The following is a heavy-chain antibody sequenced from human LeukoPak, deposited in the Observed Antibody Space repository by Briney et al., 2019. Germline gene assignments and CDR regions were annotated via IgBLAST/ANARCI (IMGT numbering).Heavy chain of an antibody. D-gene: IGHD2-15*01. V-gene: IGHV3-30*02. CDR2: IRNDGTIK. Sequence: PRGSLRLSCAASGFTFSTYGMHWVRQAPGKGLEWVAFIRNDGTIKYYADSVKGRFTISRDNSKNTLYLQMNSLRAEDTAVYYCARDRGSTCYGPFDYWGQGTLVTVSS. CDR1: GFTFSTYG. CDR3: ARDRGSTCYGPFDY. J-gene: IGHJ4*02.